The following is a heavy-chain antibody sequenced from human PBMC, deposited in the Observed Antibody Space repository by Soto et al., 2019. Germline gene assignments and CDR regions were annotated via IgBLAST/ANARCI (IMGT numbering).Heavy chain of an antibody. D-gene: IGHD3-9*01. J-gene: IGHJ4*02. CDR1: GFSFSTYA. CDR2: ISYDGDHK. CDR3: ARDPAPQDNDNFTDYYHFAY. V-gene: IGHV3-30-3*01. Sequence: GGSLRLSCAASGFSFSTYAMHWVRQTPGKGLEWVAVISYDGDHKYYTDSVKGRFTISRDNSKNTLYLLMNSLRSEDTAIYYCARDPAPQDNDNFTDYYHFAYWGQGTPVIVSS.